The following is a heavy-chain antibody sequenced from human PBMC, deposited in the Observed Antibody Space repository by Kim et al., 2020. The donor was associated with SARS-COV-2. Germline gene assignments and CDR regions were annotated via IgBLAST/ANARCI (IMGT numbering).Heavy chain of an antibody. CDR3: ARAGPYCSSTSCYKYFQH. D-gene: IGHD2-2*02. CDR1: GFTFSSYW. V-gene: IGHV3-7*01. J-gene: IGHJ1*01. CDR2: IKQDGSEK. Sequence: GGSLRLSCAASGFTFSSYWMSWVRQAPGKGLEWVANIKQDGSEKYYVDSVKGRFTISRDNAKNSLYLQMNSLRAEDTAVYYCARAGPYCSSTSCYKYFQHWGQGTLVTVSS.